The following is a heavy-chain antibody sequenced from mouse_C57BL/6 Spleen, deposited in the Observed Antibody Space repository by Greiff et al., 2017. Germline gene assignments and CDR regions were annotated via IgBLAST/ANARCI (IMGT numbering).Heavy chain of an antibody. CDR3: ARRVYYGSSYHYAMDY. D-gene: IGHD1-1*01. CDR1: GFTFSDYG. V-gene: IGHV5-17*01. CDR2: ISSGSSTI. Sequence: EVQGVESGGGLVKPGGSLKLSCAASGFTFSDYGMHWVRQAPEKGLEWVAYISSGSSTIYYADTVKGRFTISRDNAKNTLFLQMTSLRSEDTAMYYCARRVYYGSSYHYAMDYWGQGTSVTVSS. J-gene: IGHJ4*01.